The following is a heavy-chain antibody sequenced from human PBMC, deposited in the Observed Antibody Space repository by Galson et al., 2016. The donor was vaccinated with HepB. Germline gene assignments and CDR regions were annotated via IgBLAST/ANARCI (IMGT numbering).Heavy chain of an antibody. V-gene: IGHV4-31*03. CDR3: ARDATIVVVPGVLGRRNHYRGMDV. CDR1: GGSITSGGYS. J-gene: IGHJ6*02. Sequence: TLSLTCTVSGGSITSGGYSWSWIRQHPGKGLEWIGYFSNSGSTSYNPSLKSRVTISVDTSKNQFSLKLSSVTAADTAVYYCARDATIVVVPGVLGRRNHYRGMDVWGQGTTVTVSS. CDR2: FSNSGST. D-gene: IGHD2-21*01.